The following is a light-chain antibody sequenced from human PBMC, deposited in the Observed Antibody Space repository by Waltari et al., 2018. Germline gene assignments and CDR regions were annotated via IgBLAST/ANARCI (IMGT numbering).Light chain of an antibody. J-gene: IGKJ4*01. CDR1: QSVTRY. V-gene: IGKV1-39*01. CDR2: SAS. CDR3: QQSSSSPLS. Sequence: DIQMTQSPSSLSASVGDRVTITCRASQSVTRYLNWYQQKPGKAPKLLIYSASSLQGGVPSRFSGSGSGTDFTFTISSLQPEDSTTYYCQQSSSSPLSFGGGTKVEIK.